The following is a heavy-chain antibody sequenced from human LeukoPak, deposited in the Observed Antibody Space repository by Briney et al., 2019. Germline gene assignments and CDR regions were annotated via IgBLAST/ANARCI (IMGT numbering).Heavy chain of an antibody. CDR3: AKMDPTVIGWFDP. CDR1: GFTFSSYA. J-gene: IGHJ5*02. Sequence: QSGGSLRLSCAASGFTFSSYAMSWVRQAPGKGLEWVSSISGSGGSTYYADSVKGRFTISRDNSKNTLYLQINSRRAEDTAVYYCAKMDPTVIGWFDPWGEGTLVTVSS. D-gene: IGHD4-11*01. V-gene: IGHV3-23*01. CDR2: ISGSGGST.